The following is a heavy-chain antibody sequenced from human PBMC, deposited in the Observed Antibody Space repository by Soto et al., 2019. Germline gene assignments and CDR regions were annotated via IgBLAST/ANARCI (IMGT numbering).Heavy chain of an antibody. CDR1: GFTFSSYA. Sequence: PGGSLRLSCAASGFTFSSYAMSWVRQAPGKGLEWVSAISGSGGSTYYADSVKGRFTISRDNSKSTLYLQMNSPRAEDTAVYYCADWDWNYCSGGSCYPRGYYYGMDVWGQGTTVTVSS. J-gene: IGHJ6*02. D-gene: IGHD2-15*01. CDR2: ISGSGGST. V-gene: IGHV3-23*01. CDR3: ADWDWNYCSGGSCYPRGYYYGMDV.